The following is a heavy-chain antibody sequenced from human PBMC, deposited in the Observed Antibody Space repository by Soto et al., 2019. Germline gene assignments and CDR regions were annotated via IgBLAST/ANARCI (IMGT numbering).Heavy chain of an antibody. Sequence: QVQLRESGPGLVKPSGTLSLTCVVSGASISSTYWWSWVRQPPGKGLEWIGEIYHTGSTKYNPSPKSRVTISIXXXNXEFSLKLNSVTAAGTAVYYCATLPPRIEVVVTPIPTWGQGILVTVSS. J-gene: IGHJ5*02. CDR3: ATLPPRIEVVVTPIPT. V-gene: IGHV4-4*02. CDR1: GASISSTYW. CDR2: IYHTGST. D-gene: IGHD2-21*02.